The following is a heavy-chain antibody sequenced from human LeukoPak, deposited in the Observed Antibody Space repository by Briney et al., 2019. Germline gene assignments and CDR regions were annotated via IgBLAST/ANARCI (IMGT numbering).Heavy chain of an antibody. CDR1: GFTFDDYA. D-gene: IGHD3-22*01. CDR2: ISWNSGSI. V-gene: IGHV3-9*01. Sequence: GGSLRLSCAASGFTFDDYAMHWVRQAPGKGLEWVSGISWNSGSIGYADSVKGRFTISRDNSKNTVYLQMNSLRAEDTAVYYCARGSYEYYYDSSGFDYWGQGTLVTVSS. J-gene: IGHJ4*02. CDR3: ARGSYEYYYDSSGFDY.